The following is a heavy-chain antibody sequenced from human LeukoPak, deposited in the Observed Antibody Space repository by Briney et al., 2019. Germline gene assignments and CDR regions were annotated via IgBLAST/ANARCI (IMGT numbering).Heavy chain of an antibody. D-gene: IGHD2-15*01. CDR3: ARVGDSRARQGLDY. CDR1: GYTFTSYD. J-gene: IGHJ4*02. CDR2: MNPNSGNT. Sequence: GGSVKVSCKASGYTFTSYDINWVRQATGQGLEWMGWMNPNSGNTGYAQKFQGRVTITRNTSISTAYMELSSLRSEDTAVYYCARVGDSRARQGLDYWGQGTLVTVSS. V-gene: IGHV1-8*03.